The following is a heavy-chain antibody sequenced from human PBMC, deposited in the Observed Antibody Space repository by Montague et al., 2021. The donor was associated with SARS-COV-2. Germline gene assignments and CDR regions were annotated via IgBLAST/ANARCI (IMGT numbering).Heavy chain of an antibody. Sequence: SETLSLTCTVSGGSISSSSYYWGWIRQPPGKGLEWIGYIYYSGSTYYNPSLKSRVTISVDTSKNQFPLKLSSVTAADTAVYYCARQPTRGITIFGVVTDYGMDVWGQGTTVTVSS. CDR3: ARQPTRGITIFGVVTDYGMDV. CDR2: IYYSGST. J-gene: IGHJ6*02. D-gene: IGHD3-3*01. V-gene: IGHV4-39*01. CDR1: GGSISSSSYY.